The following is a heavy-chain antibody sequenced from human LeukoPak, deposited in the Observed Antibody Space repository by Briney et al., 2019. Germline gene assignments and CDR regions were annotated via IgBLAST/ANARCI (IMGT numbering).Heavy chain of an antibody. Sequence: SSETLSLTCAVYGGSFSGYYWSRIRQPPGKGLEWIGEINHSGSTNYNPSLKSRVTISVDTSKNQFSLKLSYVTAADTAVYYCATTSIAAYDYWGQGTLVTVSS. J-gene: IGHJ4*02. CDR1: GGSFSGYY. CDR3: ATTSIAAYDY. D-gene: IGHD6-6*01. CDR2: INHSGST. V-gene: IGHV4-34*01.